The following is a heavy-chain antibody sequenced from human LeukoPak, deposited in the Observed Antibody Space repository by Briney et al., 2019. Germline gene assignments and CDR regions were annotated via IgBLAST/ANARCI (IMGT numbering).Heavy chain of an antibody. CDR3: ARGPTISETGYFDY. Sequence: KPWETVSLTCAVYGGSFTGYYWSWIRQSPGKGLQWIAEVNHRGDTNYNPSVKGRVTISVDTSKNQFSLKVTSLTAADTAVYYCARGPTISETGYFDYWGQGTLVTVS. CDR2: VNHRGDT. D-gene: IGHD1-1*01. J-gene: IGHJ4*03. V-gene: IGHV4-34*01. CDR1: GGSFTGYY.